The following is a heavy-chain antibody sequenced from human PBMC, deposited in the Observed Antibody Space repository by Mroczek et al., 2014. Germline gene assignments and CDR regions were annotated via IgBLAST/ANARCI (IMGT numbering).Heavy chain of an antibody. Sequence: ESGPVLVKPTETLTLTCTVSGFSLSNTRMGVSWVRQPPGKALEWLAHIFSNDEKSYSTSLKTRLNISKDTSKGQVVLMMTNMDPVDTATYYCARTGSGWYNDYYYYYGMDVWGQGTTVTVSS. D-gene: IGHD6-19*01. J-gene: IGHJ6*02. V-gene: IGHV2-26*01. CDR2: IFSNDEK. CDR3: ARTGSGWYNDYYYYYGMDV. CDR1: GFSLSNTRMG.